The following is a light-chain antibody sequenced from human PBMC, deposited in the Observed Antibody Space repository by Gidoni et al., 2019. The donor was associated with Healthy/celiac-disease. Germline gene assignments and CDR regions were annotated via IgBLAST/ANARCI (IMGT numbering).Light chain of an antibody. CDR3: CSYAGSYTRYV. Sequence: QSALTQPRSVSGSPAQSVTISCTGTSSDVGGYHYVSWYQQHPVKAPKLMIYDVSKRPSGVPDRFSGSKSGNTASLTISGLQAEDEADYYCCSYAGSYTRYVFGTGTKVTVL. CDR1: SSDVGGYHY. J-gene: IGLJ1*01. CDR2: DVS. V-gene: IGLV2-11*01.